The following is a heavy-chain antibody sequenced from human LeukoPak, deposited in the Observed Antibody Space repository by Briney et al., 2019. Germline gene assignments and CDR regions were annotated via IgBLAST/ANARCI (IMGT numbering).Heavy chain of an antibody. V-gene: IGHV1-24*01. CDR1: GYTLTELS. Sequence: ASVKVSCKVSGYTLTELSMHWVRQAPGKGLEWMGGFDPEDGETIYAQKFQGRVTMTEDTSTDTAYMELSSLRSEDTAVYYCATARYSSGWPTLDYWGQGTLVTVSS. CDR2: FDPEDGET. J-gene: IGHJ4*02. D-gene: IGHD6-19*01. CDR3: ATARYSSGWPTLDY.